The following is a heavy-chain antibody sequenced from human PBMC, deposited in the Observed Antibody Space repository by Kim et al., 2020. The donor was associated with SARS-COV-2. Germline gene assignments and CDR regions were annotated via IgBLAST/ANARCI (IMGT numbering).Heavy chain of an antibody. CDR3: AHREAVETGMAFDY. V-gene: IGHV2-5*02. J-gene: IGHJ4*02. D-gene: IGHD5-18*01. CDR2: IYWDDDK. CDR1: GFSLSTSGVG. Sequence: SGPTLVNPTQTLTLTCTFSGFSLSTSGVGVGWIRQPPGKALEWLALIYWDDDKRYSPSLKNRLTITKDTSKNQVVLTMTNMDPVDTATYYCAHREAVETGMAFDYWGQGTLVTVSS.